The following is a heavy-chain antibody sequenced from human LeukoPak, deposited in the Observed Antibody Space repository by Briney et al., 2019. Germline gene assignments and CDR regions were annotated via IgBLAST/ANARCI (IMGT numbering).Heavy chain of an antibody. D-gene: IGHD6-19*01. CDR2: SNSDGSST. CDR3: AREPRIAVAGTGPAAFDI. V-gene: IGHV3-74*01. Sequence: GGSLRLSCAASGFTFSSYWMSWVRQAPGKGLVWVSRSNSDGSSTTYADSVKGRFTISRDNAKNTLYLQMNSLRAEDTAVYYCAREPRIAVAGTGPAAFDIWGQGTMVTVSS. CDR1: GFTFSSYW. J-gene: IGHJ3*02.